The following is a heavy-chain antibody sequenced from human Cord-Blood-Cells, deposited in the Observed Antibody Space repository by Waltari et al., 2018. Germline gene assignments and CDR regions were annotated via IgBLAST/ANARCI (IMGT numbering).Heavy chain of an antibody. CDR3: ARGRGYSSSARGDY. D-gene: IGHD6-6*01. CDR2: MNPNSGNT. CDR1: GYTFTSYD. Sequence: QVQLVQSGAEVKKPGASVKVSCKASGYTFTSYDINWVRQATGQGLEWMGWMNPNSGNTGYAQKFHGRVTMTRNTSRSTAYMELSSRRSEDTAVYYCARGRGYSSSARGDYWGQGTLVTVSS. J-gene: IGHJ4*02. V-gene: IGHV1-8*01.